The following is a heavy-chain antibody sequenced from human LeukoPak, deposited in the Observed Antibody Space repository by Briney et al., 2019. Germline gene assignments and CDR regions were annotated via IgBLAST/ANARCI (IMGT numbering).Heavy chain of an antibody. Sequence: PSETLSPTCSVSAGSIRISPYYWGWIRQPPGKGLAWIVNIYYSGSTYYNPSLKTRVTISVDTSKNQFSLKLTSVTAADTAVYYCARHASVDGNWPRPLDYWGQGSLVTVSS. V-gene: IGHV4-39*01. J-gene: IGHJ4*02. D-gene: IGHD6-19*01. CDR2: IYYSGST. CDR3: ARHASVDGNWPRPLDY. CDR1: AGSIRISPYY.